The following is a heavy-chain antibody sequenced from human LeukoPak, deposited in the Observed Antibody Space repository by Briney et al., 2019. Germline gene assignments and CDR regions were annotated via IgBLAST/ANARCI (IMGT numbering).Heavy chain of an antibody. V-gene: IGHV2-70*01. CDR3: ARMRERDYGVNYYGMDV. J-gene: IGHJ6*02. Sequence: ESGPTLVKPTQTLTLTCTYSGFSLSTSGMCVSWIRQPPGKALEWLALIDWDDDKYYSTSLKTRLTISKDTSKNQGVLTMTNMDPVDTATYYCARMRERDYGVNYYGMDVWGQGTTVTVSS. CDR2: IDWDDDK. CDR1: GFSLSTSGMC. D-gene: IGHD4-17*01.